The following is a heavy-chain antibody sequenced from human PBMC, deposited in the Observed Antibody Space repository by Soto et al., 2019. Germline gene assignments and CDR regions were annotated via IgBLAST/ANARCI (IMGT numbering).Heavy chain of an antibody. Sequence: QGQLVESGGGVVQPGRSLRLSCAASGFTFSSYGMHWVRQAPGKGLEWVAVVSYYGANTYYIDSVKGRFTVSRDNSKNTVFLQMHSLRAEETAVYDCAISKIGVGPYQLHSLFGSWGQGAPVTVSP. CDR3: AISKIGVGPYQLHSLFGS. V-gene: IGHV3-30*03. CDR2: VSYYGANT. D-gene: IGHD1-26*01. CDR1: GFTFSSYG. J-gene: IGHJ5*02.